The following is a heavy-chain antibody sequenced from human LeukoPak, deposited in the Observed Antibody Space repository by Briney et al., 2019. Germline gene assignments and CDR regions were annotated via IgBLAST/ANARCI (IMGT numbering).Heavy chain of an antibody. D-gene: IGHD3-3*01. Sequence: GGSLRLSCAASGFTFSNYGMHWVRQAPGKGLEWVAVIWHDGKSKFYADSVKGRFTISRDNPNNTLYLQMNSLRAEDTAVYYCALWSGTNDWGQGTLVTVSS. J-gene: IGHJ4*02. CDR3: ALWSGTND. V-gene: IGHV3-33*01. CDR1: GFTFSNYG. CDR2: IWHDGKSK.